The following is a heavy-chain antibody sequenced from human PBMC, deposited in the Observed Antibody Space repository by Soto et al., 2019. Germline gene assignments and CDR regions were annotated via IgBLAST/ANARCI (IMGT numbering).Heavy chain of an antibody. Sequence: EALSLIATVAGGCISSYYWSWIRQPPGKGLEWIGYIYYSGSTNYNRSLKSRVTISVDTSKNQFSLKLSSVTAADTAVYYCARDLGYSGYADYYYVMDVWGQGTTVTVSS. V-gene: IGHV4-59*01. J-gene: IGHJ6*02. CDR2: IYYSGST. CDR3: ARDLGYSGYADYYYVMDV. CDR1: GGCISSYY. D-gene: IGHD5-12*01.